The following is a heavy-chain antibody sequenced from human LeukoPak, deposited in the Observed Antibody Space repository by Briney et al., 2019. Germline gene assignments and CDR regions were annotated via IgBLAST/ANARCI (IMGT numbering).Heavy chain of an antibody. J-gene: IGHJ6*04. V-gene: IGHV4-34*01. CDR1: GGSFSGYY. CDR3: ARDLDTTVTMKGMDV. D-gene: IGHD4-17*01. CDR2: INHSGST. Sequence: SETLSLTCAVYGGSFSGYYWSWIRQPPGKGLEWIGEINHSGSTNYNPSLKSRVTISVDTSKNQFSLRLTSVTAADTAVYYCARDLDTTVTMKGMDVWGKGTTVTVSS.